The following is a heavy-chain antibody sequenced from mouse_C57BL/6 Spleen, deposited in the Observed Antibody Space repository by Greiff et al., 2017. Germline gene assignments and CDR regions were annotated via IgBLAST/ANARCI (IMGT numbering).Heavy chain of an antibody. CDR2: IYPGGGYT. CDR3: ARGRGYGNYEAMDY. Sequence: QVHVKQSGAELVRPGTSVKMSCKASGYTFTNYWIGWAKQRPGHGLEWIGDIYPGGGYTNYKGKFQGKATLTSDKSSSTAYMQFSSLTSEDSAIDYGARGRGYGNYEAMDYWGQGTSVTVSS. CDR1: GYTFTNYW. V-gene: IGHV1-63*01. J-gene: IGHJ4*01. D-gene: IGHD2-1*01.